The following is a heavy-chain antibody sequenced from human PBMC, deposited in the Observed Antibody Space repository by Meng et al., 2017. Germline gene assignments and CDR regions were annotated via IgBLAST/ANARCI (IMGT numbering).Heavy chain of an antibody. CDR1: GFTFSSYE. Sequence: GESLKISCAASGFTFSSYEMNWVRQAPGKGLEWVSYISSSGSTIYYADSVKGRFTISRDNAKNSLYLQMNSLRGEDTAVYYCARDGVYYYGSGREMVIDYWGQGTLVTVSS. CDR2: ISSSGSTI. V-gene: IGHV3-48*03. J-gene: IGHJ4*02. D-gene: IGHD3-10*01. CDR3: ARDGVYYYGSGREMVIDY.